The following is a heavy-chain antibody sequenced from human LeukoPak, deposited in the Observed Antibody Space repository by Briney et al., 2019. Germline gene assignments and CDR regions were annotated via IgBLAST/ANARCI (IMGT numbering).Heavy chain of an antibody. CDR1: GFTFSSYE. D-gene: IGHD6-19*01. J-gene: IGHJ4*02. V-gene: IGHV3-48*03. CDR3: ARVAIAVAGGDY. CDR2: ISSSCSTI. Sequence: GGSLRLSCAASGFTFSSYEMNWVRQAPGKGLEWVSYISSSCSTIYYADSVKGRFNISRDNHKHSLYLQMNSLRAEDTAVYYCARVAIAVAGGDYWGQGTLVTVSS.